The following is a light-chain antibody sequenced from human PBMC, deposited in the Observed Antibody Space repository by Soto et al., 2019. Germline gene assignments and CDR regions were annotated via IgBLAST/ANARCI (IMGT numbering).Light chain of an antibody. V-gene: IGKV3-15*01. J-gene: IGKJ1*01. CDR2: GAS. CDR1: QSVSSN. CDR3: QQYNNWPRT. Sequence: ELVMTQSPATLSVSPGERATLSCRASQSVSSNLAWYQQKPGQAPRLLIYGASTRATGIPARFSGSGSGTEFTLTISSLQSEDFAVYYCQQYNNWPRTFRQGTKVEIK.